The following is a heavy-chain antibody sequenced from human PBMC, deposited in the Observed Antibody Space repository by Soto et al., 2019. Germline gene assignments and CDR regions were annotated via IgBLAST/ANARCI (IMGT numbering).Heavy chain of an antibody. V-gene: IGHV4-30-4*01. Sequence: PSETLSLTCTVSGGSISSGDYYWSWIRQPPGKGLEWIGYIYHSGSTYYNPSLKSRVTISVDTSKNQFSLKLSSVTAADTAVYYCARISIAKLWRLEDYYYGMDVWGQGTTVTVSS. D-gene: IGHD2-21*01. CDR2: IYHSGST. J-gene: IGHJ6*02. CDR3: ARISIAKLWRLEDYYYGMDV. CDR1: GGSISSGDYY.